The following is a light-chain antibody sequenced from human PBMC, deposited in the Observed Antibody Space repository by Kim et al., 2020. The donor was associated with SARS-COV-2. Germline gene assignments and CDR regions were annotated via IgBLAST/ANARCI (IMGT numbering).Light chain of an antibody. CDR3: QQRSNWPPALT. J-gene: IGKJ4*01. CDR2: GAS. CDR1: QSVTNNY. Sequence: GERATRYCRASQSVTNNYLAWYQQKPGQTPRLLIYGASSRATGIPDRFSGSGSGTDFTLTISSLESEDFAVYYCQQRSNWPPALTFGGGTKVDIK. V-gene: IGKV3D-20*02.